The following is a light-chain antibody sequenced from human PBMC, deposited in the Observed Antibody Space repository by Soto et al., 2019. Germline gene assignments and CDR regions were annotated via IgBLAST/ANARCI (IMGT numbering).Light chain of an antibody. CDR1: QSVRSN. J-gene: IGKJ1*01. V-gene: IGKV3-15*01. CDR2: GAS. Sequence: EIVMTQSPATLSVSPGERATLSCRASQSVRSNLAWYQQKPGQAPRLLMYGASTRATGIPARFSGSGSGTEFTLSISSLQSEDFAVYYCQQYHNWPETFGQGTKVDIK. CDR3: QQYHNWPET.